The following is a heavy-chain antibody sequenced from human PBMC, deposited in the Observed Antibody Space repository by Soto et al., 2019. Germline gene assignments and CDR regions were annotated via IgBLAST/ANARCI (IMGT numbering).Heavy chain of an antibody. J-gene: IGHJ3*02. Sequence: PSETLSLTCTVSGVSISSYYWSWIRQPPGKGLEWIGYIYYSGSTNYNPSLKSRVTISVDTSKNQFSLKLSSVTAADTAVYYCARRYGWAFDIWGQGTMVTV. V-gene: IGHV4-59*08. CDR3: ARRYGWAFDI. D-gene: IGHD3-16*01. CDR1: GVSISSYY. CDR2: IYYSGST.